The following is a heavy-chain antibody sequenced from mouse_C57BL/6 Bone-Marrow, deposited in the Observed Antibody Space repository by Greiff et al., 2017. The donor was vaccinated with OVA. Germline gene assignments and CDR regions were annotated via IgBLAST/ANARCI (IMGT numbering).Heavy chain of an antibody. V-gene: IGHV2-3*01. J-gene: IGHJ1*03. CDR3: AKAGRITGLWDFEV. CDR2: IWGDGST. Sequence: VKLMESGPGLVSPSQRLSIPCTVSGFSLTSYGVSWVCQPPGMGLEWLGVIWGDGSTNYHSALISRLSISTDNSKSQVFLKLNSRQTDDTATYYCAKAGRITGLWDFEVWGTGTTVTVSS. CDR1: GFSLTSYG. D-gene: IGHD2-4*01.